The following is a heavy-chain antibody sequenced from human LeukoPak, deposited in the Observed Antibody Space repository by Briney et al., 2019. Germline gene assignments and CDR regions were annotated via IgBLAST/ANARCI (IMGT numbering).Heavy chain of an antibody. CDR3: AKDMGHMSKLRYFDWLLSPYYYYGMDV. CDR1: GFTFSSYA. CDR2: ISWNSGSL. J-gene: IGHJ6*02. Sequence: PGGSLRLSCAASGFTFSSYAMHWVRHAPGKGLEGVAGISWNSGSLDYADAVKGRFTFTRDYAKNSLYLQMNSLRAEDTALYYCAKDMGHMSKLRYFDWLLSPYYYYGMDVWGQATTVTVSS. V-gene: IGHV3-9*01. D-gene: IGHD3-9*01.